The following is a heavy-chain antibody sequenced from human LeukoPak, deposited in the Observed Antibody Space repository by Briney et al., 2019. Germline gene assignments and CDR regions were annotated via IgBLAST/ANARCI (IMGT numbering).Heavy chain of an antibody. CDR2: INHSGST. V-gene: IGHV4-34*01. Sequence: SETLSLTCAVHGGSFSGYYWSWIRQPPGKGLEWIGEINHSGSTNYNPSIKSRVAISIDTSKNQYSLKLSSVTAADTAVYYCARGHLAGGRLGDFDYWGQGTLVTVSS. CDR3: ARGHLAGGRLGDFDY. CDR1: GGSFSGYY. J-gene: IGHJ4*02. D-gene: IGHD3-16*01.